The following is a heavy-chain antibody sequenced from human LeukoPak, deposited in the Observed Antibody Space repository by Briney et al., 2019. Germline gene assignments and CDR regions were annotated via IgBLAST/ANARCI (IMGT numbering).Heavy chain of an antibody. CDR3: AKDAAGALDY. V-gene: IGHV3-30*18. D-gene: IGHD1-26*01. Sequence: PGRSLRLSCAASGFTFSSYGMHWVRQAPGKGLEWVAVISYDGSNKYYADSVKGRFTISRDNSKNTLYLQMNSLRAKDTAVYYCAKDAAGALDYWGQGTLVTVSS. CDR1: GFTFSSYG. CDR2: ISYDGSNK. J-gene: IGHJ4*02.